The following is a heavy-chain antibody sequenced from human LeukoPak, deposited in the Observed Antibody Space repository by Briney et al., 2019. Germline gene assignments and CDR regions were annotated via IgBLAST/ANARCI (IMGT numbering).Heavy chain of an antibody. CDR1: GGSISSGDYY. J-gene: IGHJ4*02. D-gene: IGHD3-10*01. V-gene: IGHV4-30-4*01. CDR3: ARDSGRVRGAPFDY. Sequence: PSETLSLTCTVSGGSISSGDYYWSWIRQPPGKGLEWIGYIYYSGSTYYNPSLKSRVTISVDTSKNQFSLKLSSVTAADTAVYYCARDSGRVRGAPFDYWGQGTLVTVSS. CDR2: IYYSGST.